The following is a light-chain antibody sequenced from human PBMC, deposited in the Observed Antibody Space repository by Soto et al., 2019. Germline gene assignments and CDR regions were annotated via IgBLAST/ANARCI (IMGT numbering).Light chain of an antibody. CDR1: QSVSSTY. CDR3: QQYDSSPYT. V-gene: IGKV3-20*01. Sequence: EIVLTQSPDTLSLSPGDRATLSCRASQSVSSTYFAWYQQKPGQAPRLLIYGASNRETGIPDTFSGSGSGPDFTLTISRLEPEDFAVYYCQQYDSSPYTFGQGTRLEIK. CDR2: GAS. J-gene: IGKJ2*01.